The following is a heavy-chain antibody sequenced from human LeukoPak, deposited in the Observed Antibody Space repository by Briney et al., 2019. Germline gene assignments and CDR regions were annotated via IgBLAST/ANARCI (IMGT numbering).Heavy chain of an antibody. V-gene: IGHV4-34*01. CDR2: IYYSGST. Sequence: SETLSLTRAVYGGSFSGYYWSWIRQPPGKGLEWIGYIYYSGSTYYIPSLKSRVTISVDTSKNQFSLKLSSVTAADTAVYYCARGPGGSSSSDFDYWGQGTLVTVSS. CDR1: GGSFSGYY. CDR3: ARGPGGSSSSDFDY. D-gene: IGHD6-6*01. J-gene: IGHJ4*02.